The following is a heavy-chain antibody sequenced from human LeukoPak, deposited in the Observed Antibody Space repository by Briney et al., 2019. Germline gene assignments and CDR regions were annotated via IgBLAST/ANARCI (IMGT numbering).Heavy chain of an antibody. V-gene: IGHV3-7*01. J-gene: IGHJ4*02. CDR3: ARDLGYRDF. CDR1: GFTFSSYW. CDR2: IKQDGSEK. Sequence: PGGSLRLSCGASGFTFSSYWMSWVRQAPGKGLEWVANIKQDGSEKYYVDSVKGRFTISRDNAKNSLYLQMNSLRAEDTAMYYCARDLGYRDFWGQGTLVTVSS. D-gene: IGHD5-24*01.